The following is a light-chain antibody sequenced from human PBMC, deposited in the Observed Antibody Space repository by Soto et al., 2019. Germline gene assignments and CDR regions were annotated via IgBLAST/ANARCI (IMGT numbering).Light chain of an antibody. J-gene: IGKJ2*03. CDR2: KAS. Sequence: DIQMTQFPSTLSASVGDRVNITCRASQRINIWLAWYQQKPGKAPNLLIYKASNLQSGVTSRFSGSGSGTEFTLTISSLQPDDVSTYYCQRYNSYPYSFGQGTKLEIK. CDR3: QRYNSYPYS. CDR1: QRINIW. V-gene: IGKV1-5*03.